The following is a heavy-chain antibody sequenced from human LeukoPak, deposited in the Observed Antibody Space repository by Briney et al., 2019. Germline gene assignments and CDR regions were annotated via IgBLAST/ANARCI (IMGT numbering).Heavy chain of an antibody. CDR2: ISSSSSTI. V-gene: IGHV3-48*01. J-gene: IGHJ3*02. Sequence: GGSLRLSCAASGFTFSSYSMNWVRQAPGKGLEWVSYISSSSSTIYYADSVKGRFTISRDNAKNSLYLQMNSLRAEDTAVYYCARGTKDSFSWNAFDIWGQGTMVTVSS. D-gene: IGHD6-13*01. CDR3: ARGTKDSFSWNAFDI. CDR1: GFTFSSYS.